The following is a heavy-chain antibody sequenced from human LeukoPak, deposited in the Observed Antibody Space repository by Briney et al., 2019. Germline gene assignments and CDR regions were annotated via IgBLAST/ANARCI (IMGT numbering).Heavy chain of an antibody. Sequence: GSLRLSCAASGFTFSSYAMSWVRQAPGKGLEWVSAISGSGGSTYYADSVKGRFTISRDNSKNTLYLQMNSLRAEDTAVYYCADDIVVVPAGYWGQGTLVTVSS. CDR1: GFTFSSYA. D-gene: IGHD2-2*01. CDR2: ISGSGGST. J-gene: IGHJ4*02. V-gene: IGHV3-23*01. CDR3: ADDIVVVPAGY.